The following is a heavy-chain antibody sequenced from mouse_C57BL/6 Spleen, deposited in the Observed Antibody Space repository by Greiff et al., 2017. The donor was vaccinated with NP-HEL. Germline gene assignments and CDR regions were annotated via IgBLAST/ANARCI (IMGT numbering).Heavy chain of an antibody. D-gene: IGHD4-1*01. CDR2: IWGVGST. V-gene: IGHV2-6*01. CDR3: ASSLTGTPWFAY. CDR1: GFSLTSYG. Sequence: QVQLKESGPGLVAPSQSLSITCTVSGFSLTSYGVDWVRQSPGKGLEWLGVIWGVGSTNYNSALKSRLSISKDNSKSQVFLKMNSLQTDDTAMYYCASSLTGTPWFAYWGQGTLVTVSA. J-gene: IGHJ3*01.